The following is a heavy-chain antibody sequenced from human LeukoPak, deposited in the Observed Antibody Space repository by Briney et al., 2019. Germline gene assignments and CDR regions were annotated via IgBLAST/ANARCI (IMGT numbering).Heavy chain of an antibody. J-gene: IGHJ4*02. CDR2: INHSGST. V-gene: IGHV4-34*01. Sequence: PSETLSLTCAVYGGSFSGYYWSWIRQPPGKGLEWIGEINHSGSTNYNPSLKSRVTISVDTSKNQFSLKLSSVTAADTAVYYCARDYNYDYVWGSYGYYFDYWGQGTLVTVSS. D-gene: IGHD3-16*02. CDR1: GGSFSGYY. CDR3: ARDYNYDYVWGSYGYYFDY.